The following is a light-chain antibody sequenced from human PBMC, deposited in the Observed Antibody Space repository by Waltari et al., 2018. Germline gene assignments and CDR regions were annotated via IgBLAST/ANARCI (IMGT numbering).Light chain of an antibody. V-gene: IGKV1-16*01. J-gene: IGKJ2*01. CDR3: QQYYSTPYT. CDR2: GAS. CDR1: QGISKF. Sequence: DIQMTQSPSSLAASVGDRVTITCRASQGISKFLAWFRQKPGKAPESLIYGASSLQSGVPSRFSGSGSGTDFTLTISSLQPEDVAVYYCQQYYSTPYTFGQGTKLEIK.